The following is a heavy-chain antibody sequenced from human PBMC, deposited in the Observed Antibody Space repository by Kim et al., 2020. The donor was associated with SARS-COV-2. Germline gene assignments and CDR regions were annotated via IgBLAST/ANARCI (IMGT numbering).Heavy chain of an antibody. J-gene: IGHJ6*02. CDR2: IYYSGRT. D-gene: IGHD2-8*01. Sequence: SETLSLTGTVSGGSISSYFWSWIRQPPGKGLEWIGYIYYSGRTNYNPSLKSRVTISVDTSKNQFSLKLSSVTAADTAVYYCASTNLRWLQPTGFYYYGMDVWGRGPTVTVS. CDR1: GGSISSYF. V-gene: IGHV4-59*01. CDR3: ASTNLRWLQPTGFYYYGMDV.